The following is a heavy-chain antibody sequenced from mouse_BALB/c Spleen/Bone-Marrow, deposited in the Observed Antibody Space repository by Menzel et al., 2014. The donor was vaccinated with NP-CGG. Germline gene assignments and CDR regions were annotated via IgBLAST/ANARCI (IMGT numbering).Heavy chain of an antibody. J-gene: IGHJ3*02. CDR2: ISAGGST. V-gene: IGHV2-9*02. CDR1: GFSLTSYG. Sequence: VKLQESGPGLVAPSQSLSITCTVSGFSLTSYGVHWVRQPPGKGLEWLGGISAGGSTNYNSALMSRLSISKDNSKSQVFLKMNSRQTEDTAMYYCARGDYSGWGQGTLVTVSA. D-gene: IGHD1-1*01. CDR3: ARGDYSG.